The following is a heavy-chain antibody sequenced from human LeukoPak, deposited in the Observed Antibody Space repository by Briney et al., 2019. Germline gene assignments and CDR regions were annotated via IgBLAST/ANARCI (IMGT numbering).Heavy chain of an antibody. J-gene: IGHJ3*02. Sequence: GGSLRLSCTASGFTFGDFAVSWFRQAPGKGLEWVGFIRSKAYGGTSEYAASVKGRFTISRDDSKSIAYLQMNSLKTEDTAVYYCATANSIEVKHSFDIWGQGTMVTLSS. D-gene: IGHD3-3*02. CDR3: ATANSIEVKHSFDI. CDR1: GFTFGDFA. V-gene: IGHV3-49*03. CDR2: IRSKAYGGTS.